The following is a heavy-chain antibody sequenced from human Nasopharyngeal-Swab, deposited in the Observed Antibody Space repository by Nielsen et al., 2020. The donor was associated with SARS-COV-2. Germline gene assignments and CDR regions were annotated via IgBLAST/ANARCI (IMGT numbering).Heavy chain of an antibody. CDR2: IYHSGST. D-gene: IGHD1-26*01. J-gene: IGHJ6*03. CDR3: ARVGGDYYYYYYMDV. V-gene: IGHV4-30-2*01. Sequence: WIRQPPGKGLGWIGYIYHSGSTYYNPSLKSRVTISVDRSKNQFSLKLSSVTAADTAVYYCARVGGDYYYYYYMDVWGKGTTVTVSS.